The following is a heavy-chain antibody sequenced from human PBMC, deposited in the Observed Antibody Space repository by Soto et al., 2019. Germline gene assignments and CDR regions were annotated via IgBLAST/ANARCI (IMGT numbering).Heavy chain of an antibody. V-gene: IGHV4-61*08. CDR2: FHNSGNP. CDR3: ARDLWGYCGTDCYPLDV. D-gene: IGHD2-21*02. Sequence: TLSLTCTVSGGSISSGAFYWCWIRQPPEKGVEWIGYFHNSGNPKYSSSLKSRVTISVDMSEKQSSLILTSVTAADTAVYYCARDLWGYCGTDCYPLDVWGQGTTVTVSS. CDR1: GGSISSGAFY. J-gene: IGHJ6*02.